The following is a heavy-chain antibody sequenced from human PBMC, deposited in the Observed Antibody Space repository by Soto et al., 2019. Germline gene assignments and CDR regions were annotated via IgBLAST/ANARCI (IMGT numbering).Heavy chain of an antibody. CDR3: ARDRLHYFDSSGYLDY. Sequence: ASVKVSCKASGYTFTSYYMHWVRQAPGQGLEWMGIINPSGGSTSYAQKFQGRVTMTRDTSTSTAYMELRSLRSDDTAVYYCARDRLHYFDSSGYLDYWGQGTLVTVSS. V-gene: IGHV1-46*01. D-gene: IGHD3-22*01. CDR2: INPSGGST. J-gene: IGHJ4*02. CDR1: GYTFTSYY.